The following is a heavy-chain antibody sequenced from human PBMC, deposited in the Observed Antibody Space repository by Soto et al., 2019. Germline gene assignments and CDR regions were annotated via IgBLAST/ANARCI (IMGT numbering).Heavy chain of an antibody. CDR3: AKKDYSSYYYYGMDV. CDR1: GGSFSGYY. J-gene: IGHJ6*02. D-gene: IGHD6-13*01. CDR2: INHSGST. V-gene: IGHV4-34*01. Sequence: SETLSRNCAVYGGSFSGYYWSWIRQPPGKGLEWIGEINHSGSTNYNPSLKSRVTISVDTSKNQFSLKLSSVTAADTAVYYCAKKDYSSYYYYGMDVWGQGTTVTVSS.